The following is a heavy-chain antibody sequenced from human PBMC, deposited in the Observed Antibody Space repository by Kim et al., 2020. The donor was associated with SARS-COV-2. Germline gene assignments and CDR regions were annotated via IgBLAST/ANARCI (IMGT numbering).Heavy chain of an antibody. CDR3: ARPQFPRVATSYYYYYGMDV. Sequence: ASVKVSCKASGYTFTSYAMNWVRQAPGQGLEWMGWINTNTGNPTYAQDFTGRFVFSLDTSVSTAYLQISSLKAEDTAVYYCARPQFPRVATSYYYYYGMDVWGQGTTVTVSS. CDR1: GYTFTSYA. V-gene: IGHV7-4-1*02. J-gene: IGHJ6*02. D-gene: IGHD5-12*01. CDR2: INTNTGNP.